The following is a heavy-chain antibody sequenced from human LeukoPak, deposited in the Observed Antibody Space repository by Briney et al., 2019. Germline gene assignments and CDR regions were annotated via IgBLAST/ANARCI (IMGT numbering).Heavy chain of an antibody. V-gene: IGHV3-23*01. J-gene: IGHJ6*02. CDR2: ISASGGST. D-gene: IGHD6-19*01. Sequence: RGSLRLSCAASGFTFSSYAMSWVRQAPGKGLEWVSAISASGGSTYYADSVKGRFTISRDNSKNTLYLQMNSLRAEDTAVYYCAKDEYSSGWYPDYYYGMDVWGQGTTVTVSS. CDR3: AKDEYSSGWYPDYYYGMDV. CDR1: GFTFSSYA.